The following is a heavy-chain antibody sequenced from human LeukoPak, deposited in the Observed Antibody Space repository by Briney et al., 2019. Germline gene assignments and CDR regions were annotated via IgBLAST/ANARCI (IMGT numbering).Heavy chain of an antibody. CDR2: IIPISGTT. Sequence: ASVKVSCKTSGGTFSSYAISWVRQAPGQGLEWMGGIIPISGTTNNAQKFQGRVTITADESTSTAYMELSSLRSEDTAVSYCATSAYTAAVFDYWGQGTLVTVSS. D-gene: IGHD2-15*01. V-gene: IGHV1-69*13. CDR3: ATSAYTAAVFDY. CDR1: GGTFSSYA. J-gene: IGHJ4*02.